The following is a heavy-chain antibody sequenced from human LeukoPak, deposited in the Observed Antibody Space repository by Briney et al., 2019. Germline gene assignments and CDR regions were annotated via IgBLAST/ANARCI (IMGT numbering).Heavy chain of an antibody. D-gene: IGHD6-19*01. CDR2: ISGSGGST. V-gene: IGHV3-23*01. Sequence: GGSLRLSCAASGFTFSSYAMSWVRQAPGKGLEWVSAISGSGGSTYYADSVKGRFTISRDNSKNTLYLQMNSLRAEDTAAYYCAKDSVVAGRYNWFDPWGQGTLVTVSS. J-gene: IGHJ5*02. CDR3: AKDSVVAGRYNWFDP. CDR1: GFTFSSYA.